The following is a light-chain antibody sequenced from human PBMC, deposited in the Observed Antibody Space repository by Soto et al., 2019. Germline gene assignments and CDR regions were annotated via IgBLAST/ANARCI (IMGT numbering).Light chain of an antibody. J-gene: IGKJ4*01. Sequence: DIPMTQSPSTLSASVGDRVTITCRASQSISSWLAWYQQKPGKAPKLLIYKASSLESGVPSRFSGSGSGTEFTLTISSLQPDDFASYYCQQYNSYPLTFGGGTKVEIK. CDR1: QSISSW. CDR3: QQYNSYPLT. CDR2: KAS. V-gene: IGKV1-5*03.